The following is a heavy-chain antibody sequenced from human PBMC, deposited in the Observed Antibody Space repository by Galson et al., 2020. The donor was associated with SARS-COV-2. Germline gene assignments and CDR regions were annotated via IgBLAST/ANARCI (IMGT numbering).Heavy chain of an antibody. J-gene: IGHJ3*02. CDR2: ILYHGSNK. D-gene: IGHD2-21*01. CDR1: GFTFSTYG. V-gene: IGHV3-33*06. CDR3: AKEHVVVIASGAFET. Sequence: WGSLRLSCAASGFTFSTYGMHWFRQAPGKGLEWVAVILYHGSNKYYADSVKGRFTISRDNSKNTLYLQMNSLTAEDTAVYYCAKEHVVVIASGAFETWGQGTMVTVSS.